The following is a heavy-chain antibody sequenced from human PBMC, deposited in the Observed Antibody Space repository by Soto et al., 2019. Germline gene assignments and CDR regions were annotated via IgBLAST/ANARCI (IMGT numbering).Heavy chain of an antibody. J-gene: IGHJ6*02. CDR2: ISAYNGNT. CDR3: ARVITGTTFYYYYGMDV. V-gene: IGHV1-18*01. D-gene: IGHD1-7*01. Sequence: ASVKVSCKSSGDTFTSYHISWVRQAPGQGLEWMGWISAYNGNTNYVQKLQGRVTMTTDTSTSTAYMELRSLRSDDTAVYYCARVITGTTFYYYYGMDVWGQGTTVTVSS. CDR1: GDTFTSYH.